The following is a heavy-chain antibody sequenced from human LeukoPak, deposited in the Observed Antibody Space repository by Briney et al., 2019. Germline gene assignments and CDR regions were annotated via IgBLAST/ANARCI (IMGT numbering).Heavy chain of an antibody. CDR1: GGSISSGGYY. J-gene: IGHJ5*02. CDR2: IYYSGST. D-gene: IGHD2-2*01. Sequence: SETLSLTCTVSGGSISSGGYYWSWVRQHPGKGLEWVGYIYYSGSTYYNPSLQSRVTISVDTSKNQFSLKLSSVTAADTAVYYCARAAGYCSSTSCFLHNNWFDPWGQGTLVTVSS. CDR3: ARAAGYCSSTSCFLHNNWFDP. V-gene: IGHV4-31*03.